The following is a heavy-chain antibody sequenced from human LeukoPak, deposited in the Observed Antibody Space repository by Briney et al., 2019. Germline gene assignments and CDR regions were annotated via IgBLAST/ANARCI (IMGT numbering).Heavy chain of an antibody. CDR2: ISGSGGST. CDR3: AKAEWGSSGYTHWEY. V-gene: IGHV3-23*01. D-gene: IGHD3-22*01. Sequence: GGSLRLSCAASGFTFSSYAMSWVRQAPGKGLEGVSAISGSGGSTYYADSVKGRFTISRDNSKNTLYLQMNSLRAEDTAVYYCAKAEWGSSGYTHWEYWGQGTLVTVSS. CDR1: GFTFSSYA. J-gene: IGHJ4*02.